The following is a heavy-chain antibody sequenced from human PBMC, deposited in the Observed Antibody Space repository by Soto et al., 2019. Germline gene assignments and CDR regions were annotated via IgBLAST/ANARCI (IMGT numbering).Heavy chain of an antibody. CDR3: ARGRGVVDF. CDR2: INYSGST. J-gene: IGHJ4*02. CDR1: GGSISSYY. V-gene: IGHV4-59*01. Sequence: QVQLQESGPGLVKPSETLSLTCTVSGGSISSYYWSWIRQPPGKGLEWIGYINYSGSTNYNPSLKXRXTXSVDTSKNQFSLKLSSVTAADTAVYYCARGRGVVDFWGQGTLVTVSS. D-gene: IGHD3-10*01.